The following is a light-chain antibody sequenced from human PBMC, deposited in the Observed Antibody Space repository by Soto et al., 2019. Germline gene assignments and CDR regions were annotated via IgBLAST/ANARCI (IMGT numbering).Light chain of an antibody. CDR3: QQYGTSEII. V-gene: IGKV3-20*01. CDR1: QSLNSDY. J-gene: IGKJ5*01. CDR2: DTS. Sequence: EIVLTQSPGTLSLSPGERATLSCRASQSLNSDYLAWYQQRPGQAPRLLIYDTSSRASGIPDRFSGSGSGTDFTLTISRLETEDFAVFYCQQYGTSEIIFGQGTRLEIK.